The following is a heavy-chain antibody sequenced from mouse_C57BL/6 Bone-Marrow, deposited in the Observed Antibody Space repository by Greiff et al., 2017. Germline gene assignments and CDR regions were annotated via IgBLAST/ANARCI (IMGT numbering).Heavy chain of an antibody. V-gene: IGHV1-55*01. CDR2: IYPGSGST. CDR1: GYTFTSYW. Sequence: QVQLQQPGAELVKPGASVKMSCKASGYTFTSYWITWVKQRPGQGLEWIGDIYPGSGSTNYYEKFKSKATLTVDTSSSTAYMQLSSLTSEDSAVYYCARSGYSNSSAYWGQGTLVTVSA. D-gene: IGHD2-5*01. J-gene: IGHJ3*01. CDR3: ARSGYSNSSAY.